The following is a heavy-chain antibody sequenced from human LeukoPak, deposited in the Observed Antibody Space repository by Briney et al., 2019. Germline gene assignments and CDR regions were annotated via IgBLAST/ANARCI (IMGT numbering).Heavy chain of an antibody. Sequence: SGTLSLTCAVSGGSISSSNWWSWVRQPPGKGLEWIGEIYHSGSTNYNPSLKSRATISVDKSKNQFSLKLSSVTAADTAVYYCASGSLVVVPAAMSYWGQGTLVTVSS. V-gene: IGHV4-4*02. CDR1: GGSISSSNW. J-gene: IGHJ4*02. CDR3: ASGSLVVVPAAMSY. CDR2: IYHSGST. D-gene: IGHD2-2*01.